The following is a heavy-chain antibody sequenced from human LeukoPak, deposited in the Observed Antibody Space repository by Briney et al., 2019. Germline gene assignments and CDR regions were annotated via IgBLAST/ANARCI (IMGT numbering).Heavy chain of an antibody. CDR2: IRYDGSDK. Sequence: GGSLRLSCASSGFTFSTYGMHWVRQAPSKGLEWVAVIRYDGSDKYYAESVKGRFTITRDNAKNSLSLHMNSLRAEDTAFYYCARDPYVIERDAFYFGAFDIWGQGTRVTVSS. J-gene: IGHJ3*02. CDR1: GFTFSTYG. D-gene: IGHD5-24*01. CDR3: ARDPYVIERDAFYFGAFDI. V-gene: IGHV3-33*01.